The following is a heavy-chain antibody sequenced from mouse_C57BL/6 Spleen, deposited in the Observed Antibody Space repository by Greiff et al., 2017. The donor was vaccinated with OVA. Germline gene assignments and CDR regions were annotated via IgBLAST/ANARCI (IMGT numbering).Heavy chain of an antibody. Sequence: QVHVKQPGAELVKPGASVKLSCKASGYTFTSYWMQWVKQRPGQGLEWIGEIDPSDSYTNYNQKFKGKATLTVDTSSSTAYMQLSSLTSEDSAVYYCANYYGSSYETFAYWGQGTLVTVSA. CDR1: GYTFTSYW. J-gene: IGHJ3*01. D-gene: IGHD1-1*01. V-gene: IGHV1-50*01. CDR3: ANYYGSSYETFAY. CDR2: IDPSDSYT.